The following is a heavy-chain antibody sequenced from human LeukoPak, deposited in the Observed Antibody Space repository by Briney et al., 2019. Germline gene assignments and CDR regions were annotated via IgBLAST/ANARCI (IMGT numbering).Heavy chain of an antibody. Sequence: SETLSLTCTVSGGSISSYYWSWIRQPPGKGLEWIGYIYYSGSTNYNPSLKSRVTISVDTSKNQFSLKLSSVTAADTAEYYCARLRRDWYFDLWGRGTLVTVSS. V-gene: IGHV4-59*08. CDR1: GGSISSYY. J-gene: IGHJ2*01. CDR3: ARLRRDWYFDL. CDR2: IYYSGST.